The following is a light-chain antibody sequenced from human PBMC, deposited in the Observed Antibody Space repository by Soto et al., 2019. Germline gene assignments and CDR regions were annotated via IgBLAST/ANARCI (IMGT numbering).Light chain of an antibody. CDR3: QSYNNNNQV. J-gene: IGLJ3*02. CDR2: ENN. CDR1: SGSIANNY. V-gene: IGLV6-57*04. Sequence: NFMLTQPHSVSESPGKTLSISCTRSSGSIANNYVQWYQQRPGSAPTTVIYENNQRLSGVPDRFSGSTDGSSNSASLTISGLQTEDEADYYCQSYNNNNQVFGGGTKLTVL.